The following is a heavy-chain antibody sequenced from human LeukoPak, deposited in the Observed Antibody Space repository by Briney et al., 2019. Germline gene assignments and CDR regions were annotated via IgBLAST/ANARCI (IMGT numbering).Heavy chain of an antibody. CDR2: IYYSGST. CDR3: ARMIWLGELSGYYFDY. Sequence: PSETLSLTCTASGGSISTYYWSWIRQPPGKGLEWIGYIYYSGSTSYNPSLKSRVTISVDTSKNQFSLKLSSVTAADTAVYYCARMIWLGELSGYYFDYWGQGTLVTVSS. CDR1: GGSISTYY. D-gene: IGHD3-10*01. V-gene: IGHV4-59*08. J-gene: IGHJ4*02.